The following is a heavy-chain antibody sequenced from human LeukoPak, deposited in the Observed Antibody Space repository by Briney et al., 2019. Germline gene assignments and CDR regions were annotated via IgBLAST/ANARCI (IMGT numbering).Heavy chain of an antibody. Sequence: KAGGSLRLSCAASGFTFSSYSMNWVRQAPGKGLEWVSSISSSSSYIYYADSVKGRFAISRDNAKNSLYLQMNSLRAEDTAVYYCARDRADYWTAFDIWGQGTMVTVSS. CDR3: ARDRADYWTAFDI. J-gene: IGHJ3*02. CDR2: ISSSSSYI. V-gene: IGHV3-21*01. D-gene: IGHD1-1*01. CDR1: GFTFSSYS.